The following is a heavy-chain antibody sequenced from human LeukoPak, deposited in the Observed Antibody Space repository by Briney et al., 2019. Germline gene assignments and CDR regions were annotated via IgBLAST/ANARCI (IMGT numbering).Heavy chain of an antibody. D-gene: IGHD3-3*01. V-gene: IGHV3-30-3*01. Sequence: PGGSLRLSCAASGFTFSSYAMHWVRQAPGKGLEWVAVISYDGSNKYYADSVKGRFTISRDNSKNTLYLQMNSLRAEDTAVYYCARDGSKDDFPDYWGQGTLVTVSS. CDR1: GFTFSSYA. CDR3: ARDGSKDDFPDY. J-gene: IGHJ4*02. CDR2: ISYDGSNK.